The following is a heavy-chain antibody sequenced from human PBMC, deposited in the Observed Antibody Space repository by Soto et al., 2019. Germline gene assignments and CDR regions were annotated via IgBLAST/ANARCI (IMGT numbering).Heavy chain of an antibody. V-gene: IGHV4-30-4*01. CDR2: IYYSGST. Sequence: KPSETLSLTCTVSGGSISSGDYYWSWIRQPPGKGLEWIGYIYYSGSTYYNPSLKSRVTISVDTSKNQFSLKLSSVTAADTAVYYCARVGESYDSSASPYFPNWFDPWGQGTLVTVSS. D-gene: IGHD3-22*01. J-gene: IGHJ5*02. CDR3: ARVGESYDSSASPYFPNWFDP. CDR1: GGSISSGDYY.